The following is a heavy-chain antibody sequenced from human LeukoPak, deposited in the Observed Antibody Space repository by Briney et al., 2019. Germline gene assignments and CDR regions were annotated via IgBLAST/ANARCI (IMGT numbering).Heavy chain of an antibody. J-gene: IGHJ5*02. Sequence: PSETLSLTCTVSGGSISSYYWSWIRQPPGKGLEWIGYIYYSGSTNYNPSLKSRVTISVDTSKNQFSLKLSSVTAADTAVYYCARQIFIAVAGWRFDPWGQGTLATVSS. CDR2: IYYSGST. V-gene: IGHV4-59*08. CDR3: ARQIFIAVAGWRFDP. CDR1: GGSISSYY. D-gene: IGHD6-13*01.